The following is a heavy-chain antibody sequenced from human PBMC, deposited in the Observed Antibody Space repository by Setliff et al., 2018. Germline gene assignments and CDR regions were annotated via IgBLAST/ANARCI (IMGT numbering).Heavy chain of an antibody. Sequence: LSLTCAVSDFSVSSNYYWGWIRQPPGKGLEWIANVYYSGSTYYSPSLKSRVTMPVDTSKNQFSLNLYSVTAADTAVYYCARTSSGRYFGLWGRGTLVTVSS. CDR2: VYYSGST. CDR3: ARTSSGRYFGL. V-gene: IGHV4-38-2*01. CDR1: DFSVSSNYY. J-gene: IGHJ2*01.